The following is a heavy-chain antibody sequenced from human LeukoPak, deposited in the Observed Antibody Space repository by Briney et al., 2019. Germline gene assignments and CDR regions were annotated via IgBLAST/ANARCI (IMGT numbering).Heavy chain of an antibody. V-gene: IGHV3-23*01. CDR2: ISGSGGST. Sequence: GGSLRLSCAASGFTFSSYAMSWVRQAPGKGLDWVSAISGSGGSTYYADSVKGRFTISRDNSKNTLYLQMNSLRAEDTAVYYCAKDSRGWSEFDYWGQGTLITVSS. CDR3: AKDSRGWSEFDY. D-gene: IGHD6-19*01. J-gene: IGHJ4*02. CDR1: GFTFSSYA.